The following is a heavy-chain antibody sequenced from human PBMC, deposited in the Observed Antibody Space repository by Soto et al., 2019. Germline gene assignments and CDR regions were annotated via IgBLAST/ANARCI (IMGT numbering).Heavy chain of an antibody. Sequence: QVQLVQSGAEVKKPGSSVKVSCKASGGTFSSYAISWVRQAPGQGLEWMGGIIPIFGTANYAQKFQGRVTITADESTGTAYMEVSSLRCEDTAVYYCAGGNLRFYYYYGMDVWGQGTTVTVSS. CDR3: AGGNLRFYYYYGMDV. J-gene: IGHJ6*02. D-gene: IGHD3-3*01. CDR1: GGTFSSYA. CDR2: IIPIFGTA. V-gene: IGHV1-69*01.